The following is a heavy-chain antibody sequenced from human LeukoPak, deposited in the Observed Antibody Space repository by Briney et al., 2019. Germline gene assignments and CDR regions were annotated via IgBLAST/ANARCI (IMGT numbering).Heavy chain of an antibody. Sequence: GGSLRLSCAASGFTFSSYAMHWVRQAPGKGLEWVAVISYDGSNKYYADSVKGRFTISRDNSKNTLYLQMNSLRAEDTAVYYCASSSSVAGRRGSFDYWGQGTLVTVSS. CDR2: ISYDGSNK. CDR3: ASSSSVAGRRGSFDY. CDR1: GFTFSSYA. J-gene: IGHJ4*02. V-gene: IGHV3-30*04. D-gene: IGHD6-19*01.